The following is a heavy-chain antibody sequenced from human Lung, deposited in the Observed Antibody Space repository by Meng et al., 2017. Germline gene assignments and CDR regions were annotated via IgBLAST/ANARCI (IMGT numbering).Heavy chain of an antibody. Sequence: VGMWGAGPVLCIPLGSRSLRCAVVGRSRNSSNWWGWARQPPGKGLEWIGEIYHSGSTNYNPSLKSRVTISVDKSKNQFSLKLSSVTAADTAVYYCARRGLWLDPQNFDYWGQGTLVTVSS. D-gene: IGHD6-19*01. CDR1: GRSRNSSNW. CDR3: ARRGLWLDPQNFDY. J-gene: IGHJ4*02. CDR2: IYHSGST. V-gene: IGHV4-4*02.